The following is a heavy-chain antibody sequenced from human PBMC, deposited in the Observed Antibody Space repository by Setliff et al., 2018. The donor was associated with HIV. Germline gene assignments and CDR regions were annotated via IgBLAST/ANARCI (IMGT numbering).Heavy chain of an antibody. CDR2: IYHNGRT. D-gene: IGHD5-12*01. V-gene: IGHV4-4*02. CDR1: GGSISSSNW. J-gene: IGHJ4*02. CDR3: ARDLRTRGYGPSYFDY. Sequence: PSETLSLTCAVSGGSISSSNWWSWVRQPPGKGLEWIGEIYHNGRTNYNPSLKSRVTISVDKSKNQFSLKLSSVTAAATAVYYCARDLRTRGYGPSYFDYWGQGTLVTVSS.